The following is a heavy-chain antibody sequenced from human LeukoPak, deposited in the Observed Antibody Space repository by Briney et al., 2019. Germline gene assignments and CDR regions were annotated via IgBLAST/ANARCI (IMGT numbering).Heavy chain of an antibody. CDR2: IFSNDEK. D-gene: IGHD3-9*01. Sequence: ESGPTLVNPTETLTLTCTVSGFSLSNARMGVRWIRQPPGKALEWPAHIFSNDEKSYSTSLKSRLTISKDTSKSQVVLTMTNMDPVDTATYYCARIRSDILTGTTDFDYWGQGTLVTVSS. CDR3: ARIRSDILTGTTDFDY. V-gene: IGHV2-26*01. J-gene: IGHJ4*02. CDR1: GFSLSNARMG.